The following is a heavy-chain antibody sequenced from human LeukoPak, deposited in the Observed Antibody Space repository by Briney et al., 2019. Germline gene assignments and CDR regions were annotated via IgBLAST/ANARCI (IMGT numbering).Heavy chain of an antibody. CDR1: GDSISSGTYY. CDR3: ARLDYYGSGTYPPGPK. V-gene: IGHV4-39*02. D-gene: IGHD3-10*01. CDR2: IYNSGST. Sequence: PSETLSLTCTVSGDSISSGTYYWSWIRQPAGKGLEWIGSIYNSGSTYYNPSLKGRVTISVDTSKNHFSLKLTSVTAADTAVYYCARLDYYGSGTYPPGPKWGQGTLVTVSS. J-gene: IGHJ4*02.